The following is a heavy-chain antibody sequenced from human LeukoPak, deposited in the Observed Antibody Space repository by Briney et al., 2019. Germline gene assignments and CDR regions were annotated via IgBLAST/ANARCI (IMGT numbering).Heavy chain of an antibody. J-gene: IGHJ5*02. V-gene: IGHV4-59*08. Sequence: PSETLSLTCTVSGGSISTYYGSWIRQPPGKALEWIGYIYYSGSTDYNPSLKSRVTISVDTSKNQFSLKLSSVTAADTAVYYCARRGRYSSGWYNWFDPWGQGTLVTVSS. CDR3: ARRGRYSSGWYNWFDP. CDR2: IYYSGST. D-gene: IGHD6-19*01. CDR1: GGSISTYY.